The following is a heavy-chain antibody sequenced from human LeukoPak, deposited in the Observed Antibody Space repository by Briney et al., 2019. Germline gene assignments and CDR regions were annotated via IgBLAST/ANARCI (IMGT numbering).Heavy chain of an antibody. J-gene: IGHJ3*02. CDR1: GFTFSSYA. CDR3: ARMGSGVVAPI. D-gene: IGHD2-15*01. Sequence: GGSLRLSCAASGFTFSSYAMHWVRQAPGKGLEWVAVISYDGSNKYYADSVKGRFTISRDNSKNTLYLQMNSLRAEDTAVYYCARMGSGVVAPIWGQGTMVTVPS. V-gene: IGHV3-30-3*01. CDR2: ISYDGSNK.